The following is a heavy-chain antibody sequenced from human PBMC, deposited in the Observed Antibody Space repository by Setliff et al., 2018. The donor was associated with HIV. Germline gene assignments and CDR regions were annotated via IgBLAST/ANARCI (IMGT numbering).Heavy chain of an antibody. Sequence: PSETLSLTCAVYGGSFSSYYWSWIRQPPGKGLEWIGEINHHKHTNYNPSLKSRVTMSVDTSKNQFSLKLRPVTAADTAVYYCTRGPLPRADYWGQGTLVTVSS. CDR2: INHHKHT. CDR1: GGSFSSYY. J-gene: IGHJ4*02. CDR3: TRGPLPRADY. V-gene: IGHV4-34*01.